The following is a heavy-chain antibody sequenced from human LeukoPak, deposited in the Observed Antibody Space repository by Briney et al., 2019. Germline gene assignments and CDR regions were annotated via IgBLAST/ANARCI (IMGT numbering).Heavy chain of an antibody. J-gene: IGHJ6*03. CDR2: ISASGYTK. CDR3: AKDRYYNSIGFYMDV. D-gene: IGHD3-22*01. Sequence: GGSLRLSCAASGLTFSNYAMSWVRQAPGKGLGWVSVISASGYTKYYRDLVKGRFTISRDNSKNIQYQQMNSLSHEDTAVYYCAKDRYYNSIGFYMDVWGKGTTVTASS. V-gene: IGHV3-23*01. CDR1: GLTFSNYA.